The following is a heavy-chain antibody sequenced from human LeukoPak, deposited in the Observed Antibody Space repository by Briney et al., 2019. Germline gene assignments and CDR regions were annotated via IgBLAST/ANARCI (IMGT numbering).Heavy chain of an antibody. V-gene: IGHV3-23*01. CDR2: ISGSGGST. Sequence: PGGSLRLSCAASGFTFSSYAMSWVRQAPGKGLEWVSAISGSGGSTYYADSVKGRFTISRDNAKNSLYLQMNSLRAEDTALYYCAKGHRGYSYGFHYYYGMDVWGQGTTVTVSS. D-gene: IGHD5-18*01. CDR3: AKGHRGYSYGFHYYYGMDV. CDR1: GFTFSSYA. J-gene: IGHJ6*02.